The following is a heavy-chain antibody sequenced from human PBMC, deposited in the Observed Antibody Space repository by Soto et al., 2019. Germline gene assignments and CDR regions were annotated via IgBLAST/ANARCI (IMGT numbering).Heavy chain of an antibody. CDR2: ISGSGGST. Sequence: PGGSLRLSCAASGFTFSSYAMSWVRQAPGKGLEWVSAISGSGGSTYYADSVKGRFTISRDNSKNTLYLQMNSLRAEDTAVYYCAKIPGIVVVVAAINDAFDIWGQGTMVTVSS. CDR1: GFTFSSYA. J-gene: IGHJ3*02. D-gene: IGHD2-15*01. V-gene: IGHV3-23*01. CDR3: AKIPGIVVVVAAINDAFDI.